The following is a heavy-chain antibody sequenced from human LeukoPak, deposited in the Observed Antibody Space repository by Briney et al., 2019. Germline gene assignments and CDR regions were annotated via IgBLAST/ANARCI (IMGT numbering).Heavy chain of an antibody. J-gene: IGHJ3*02. D-gene: IGHD3-9*01. CDR2: INPNSGGT. Sequence: ASVKVSCKASGYTFTGYYMHWVRRAPRQGLEWMVWINPNSGGTNYAQKFQGRVTMTRDTSISTAYMELSRLRSDDTAVYYCARELRYFDWLQVHAFDIWGQGTMVTVSS. CDR1: GYTFTGYY. V-gene: IGHV1-2*02. CDR3: ARELRYFDWLQVHAFDI.